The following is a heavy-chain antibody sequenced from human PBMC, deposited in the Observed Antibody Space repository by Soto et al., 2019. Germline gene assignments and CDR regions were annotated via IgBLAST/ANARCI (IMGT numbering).Heavy chain of an antibody. J-gene: IGHJ5*02. CDR2: IYYSGST. CDR3: ARANINWVNWFDP. V-gene: IGHV4-59*01. CDR1: GGSISSYY. Sequence: SETLSLTCTVSGGSISSYYCSWIRQPPGKGLEWIGYIYYSGSTNYNPSLKSRVTISVDTSKNQFSLKLSSVTAADTAVYYCARANINWVNWFDPWGQGTLVT. D-gene: IGHD7-27*01.